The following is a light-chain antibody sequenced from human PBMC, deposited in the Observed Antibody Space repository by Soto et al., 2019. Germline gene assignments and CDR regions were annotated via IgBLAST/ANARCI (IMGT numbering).Light chain of an antibody. CDR2: GNS. Sequence: QSVLTQPPSVSGAPGQRVTISCTGSSSNIGAGYDVHWYQQLPGTAPKLLIYGNSNRPSGVPDRFSGSKSGTSASLAITGLQAEDEEDYYCQYYDSSLSGYVVFGGGTKLTVL. CDR3: QYYDSSLSGYVV. J-gene: IGLJ2*01. CDR1: SSNIGAGYD. V-gene: IGLV1-40*01.